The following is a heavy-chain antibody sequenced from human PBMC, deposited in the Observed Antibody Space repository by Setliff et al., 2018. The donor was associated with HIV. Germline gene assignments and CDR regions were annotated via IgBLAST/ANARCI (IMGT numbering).Heavy chain of an antibody. J-gene: IGHJ4*02. CDR3: ARADYDGGTYYFDF. CDR1: GGSISSSSSY. D-gene: IGHD4-17*01. CDR2: IYYSGST. Sequence: SETLSLTCTVSGGSISSSSSYWGWIRQSPGKGLEWIGSIYYSGSTYYNPSLKSRVTISVDTSKKQFSLSLRSVTAADTALYYCARADYDGGTYYFDFWDQGTLVTVSS. V-gene: IGHV4-39*07.